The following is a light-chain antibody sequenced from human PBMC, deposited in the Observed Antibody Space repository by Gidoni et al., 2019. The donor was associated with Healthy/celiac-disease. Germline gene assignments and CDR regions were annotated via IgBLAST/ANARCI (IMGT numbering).Light chain of an antibody. Sequence: QSVLTQPPPVSEAPRQRVTISCSGSSSNIGNNAVNWYQQLPRKAPKLLIYYDDLLPSGVSDRFSGSKSGTSASLAISGLQSEDEADYYCAAWDDSLNVVVFGGGTKLTVL. CDR1: SSNIGNNA. CDR2: YDD. V-gene: IGLV1-36*01. J-gene: IGLJ2*01. CDR3: AAWDDSLNVVV.